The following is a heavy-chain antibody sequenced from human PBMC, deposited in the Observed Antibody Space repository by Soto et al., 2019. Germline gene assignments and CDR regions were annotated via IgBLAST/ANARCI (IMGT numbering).Heavy chain of an antibody. V-gene: IGHV4-4*07. Sequence: PSETLSLTCTVSGASMSSYYWTWIRQPAGKGLEWVGRVYSSAGTHYSPSLKSRVIISLDTSKNQFSLRLLSVTDADTAVYFCARGQRFSDWFDPWGQGTLVTVS. CDR1: GASMSSYY. CDR2: VYSSAGT. J-gene: IGHJ5*02. CDR3: ARGQRFSDWFDP. D-gene: IGHD3-3*01.